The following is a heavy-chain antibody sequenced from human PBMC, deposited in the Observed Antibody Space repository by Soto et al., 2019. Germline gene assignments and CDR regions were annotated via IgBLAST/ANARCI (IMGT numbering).Heavy chain of an antibody. J-gene: IGHJ4*02. V-gene: IGHV2-26*01. CDR1: GFSLSNARMG. D-gene: IGHD3-22*01. CDR2: IFSNDEK. CDR3: ARYYYDSSGYYSHSTSHFDY. Sequence: GSGPTLVNPTETLTLTCTVSGFSLSNARMGVSWIRQPPGKALEWLAHIFSNDEKSYSTSLKSRLTISKDTSKSQVVLTMTNMDPVDTATYYFARYYYDSSGYYSHSTSHFDYRGQGTLITVSS.